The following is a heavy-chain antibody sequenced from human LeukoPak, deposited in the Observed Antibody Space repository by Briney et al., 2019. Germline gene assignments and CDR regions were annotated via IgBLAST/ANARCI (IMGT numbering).Heavy chain of an antibody. CDR1: GGSISSSSYY. J-gene: IGHJ5*02. CDR2: GDYSEST. D-gene: IGHD3-22*01. V-gene: IGHV4-39*01. CDR3: ASRTYYYDSSGYYGPDWFDP. Sequence: ADTLSLTCTVSGGSISSSSYYWGRLRQPPGKGPEGFYSGDYSESTYYTRTPNRRFTISVQTSKNMCNLKLSSVTAADTAVYYCASRTYYYDSSGYYGPDWFDPWGQGTLATVSS.